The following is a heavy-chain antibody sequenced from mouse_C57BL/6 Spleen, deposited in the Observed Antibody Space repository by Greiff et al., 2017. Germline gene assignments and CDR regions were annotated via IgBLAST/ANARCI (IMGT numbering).Heavy chain of an antibody. V-gene: IGHV3-6*01. CDR1: GYSITSGYY. J-gene: IGHJ3*01. D-gene: IGHD1-1*02. CDR2: ISYDGSN. CDR3: ARDGWPSAY. Sequence: VQLKESGPGLVKPSQSLSLTCSVTGYSITSGYYWNWIRQFPGNKLEWMGYISYDGSNNYNPSLKNRISITRDTSKNQFFLKLNSVTTEDTATYYCARDGWPSAYWGQGTLVTVSA.